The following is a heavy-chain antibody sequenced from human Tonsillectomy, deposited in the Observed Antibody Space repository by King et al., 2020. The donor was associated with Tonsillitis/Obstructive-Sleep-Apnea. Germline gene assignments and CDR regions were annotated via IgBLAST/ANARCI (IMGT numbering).Heavy chain of an antibody. D-gene: IGHD7-27*01. V-gene: IGHV3-66*01. J-gene: IGHJ4*02. CDR1: GFTVSSNY. CDR3: ARDRPPPSWGFDY. CDR2: IYSDGST. Sequence: EVQLVESGGGLVQPGGSLRLSCAASGFTVSSNYMSWVRQAPGKGLEWVSLIYSDGSTYYADSVKGRFSISRDNSKNTLYLQMNSLRAEDTSVYYCARDRPPPSWGFDYWGQGTLVTVSS.